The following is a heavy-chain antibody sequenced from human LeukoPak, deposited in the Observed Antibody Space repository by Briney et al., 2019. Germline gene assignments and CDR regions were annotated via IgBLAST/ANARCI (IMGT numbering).Heavy chain of an antibody. Sequence: SVKVSCKASGGTFSSYAISWVRQAPGQGLEWMGGIIPIFGTANYAQKFQGRVTITADKSTSTAYMELSSLRSEDTAVYYCARPYRYCSGGSCPFPLDYWGQGTLVTVSS. V-gene: IGHV1-69*06. D-gene: IGHD2-15*01. CDR3: ARPYRYCSGGSCPFPLDY. J-gene: IGHJ4*02. CDR2: IIPIFGTA. CDR1: GGTFSSYA.